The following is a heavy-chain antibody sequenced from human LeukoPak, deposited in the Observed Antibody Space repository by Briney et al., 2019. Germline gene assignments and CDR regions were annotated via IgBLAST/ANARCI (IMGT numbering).Heavy chain of an antibody. Sequence: GGSLRLSCAASGFTVSSNYMSWVRQAPGKGLEWVSVIYSGGSTYYADSVKGRFTISRDNSKNTLYLQMNSLRAEDTAVYYCARGSFGGGDAFDIWGQGTMVTVSS. V-gene: IGHV3-53*01. CDR2: IYSGGST. D-gene: IGHD3-10*01. J-gene: IGHJ3*02. CDR3: ARGSFGGGDAFDI. CDR1: GFTVSSNY.